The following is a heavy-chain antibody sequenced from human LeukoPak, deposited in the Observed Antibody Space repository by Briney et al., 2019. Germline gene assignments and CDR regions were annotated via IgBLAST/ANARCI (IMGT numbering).Heavy chain of an antibody. CDR3: ARGDDSSGYSTFDI. CDR2: INHSGST. J-gene: IGHJ3*02. CDR1: GGFFSVYY. V-gene: IGHV4-34*01. Sequence: SETLSLTCAVCGGFFSVYYWSWIRQPPGKGLEWIGEINHSGSTNYNPSLKRRVTISVDTSKNQFSLKLSSVTAADTAVYYCARGDDSSGYSTFDIRGQGTMVTVSS. D-gene: IGHD3-22*01.